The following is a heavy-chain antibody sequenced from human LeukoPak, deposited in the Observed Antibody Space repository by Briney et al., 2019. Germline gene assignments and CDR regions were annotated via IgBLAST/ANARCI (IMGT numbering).Heavy chain of an antibody. Sequence: XWVRXAPXXXXEXMGWINAGNGNTKYSQKFQGRVTITRDTSASTAYMELSSLRSEDTAVYYCARQYYYGSGSLGGYWGQGTLVTVSS. V-gene: IGHV1-3*01. J-gene: IGHJ4*02. CDR3: ARQYYYGSGSLGGY. D-gene: IGHD3-10*01. CDR2: INAGNGNT.